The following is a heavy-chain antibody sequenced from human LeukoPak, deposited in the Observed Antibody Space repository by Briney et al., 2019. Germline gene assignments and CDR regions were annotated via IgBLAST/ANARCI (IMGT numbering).Heavy chain of an antibody. CDR3: ARGGRRAYYNWFDP. J-gene: IGHJ5*02. CDR2: MNRNSGNT. D-gene: IGHD3-16*01. Sequence: GASVKVSCKASGYTFTSYDINWVRQATGQGLEWMGWMNRNSGNTGYAQKFQGRVTITRNTSISTAYMELSSLRSEDTAVYYCARGGRRAYYNWFDPWGQGTLVTVSS. V-gene: IGHV1-8*03. CDR1: GYTFTSYD.